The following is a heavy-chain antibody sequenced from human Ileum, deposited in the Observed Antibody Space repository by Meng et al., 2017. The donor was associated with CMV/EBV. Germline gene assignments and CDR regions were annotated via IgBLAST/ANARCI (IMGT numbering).Heavy chain of an antibody. J-gene: IGHJ4*02. CDR2: INPNSGGI. CDR1: GYTFTDYY. V-gene: IGHV1-2*02. CDR3: ARANSGSYYFLFDY. D-gene: IGHD1-26*01. Sequence: ASVKVSCKASGYTFTDYYIHWVRQAPGQGLEWMGWINPNSGGINYAQKFQGRVTMTRDTSINTAYMELGRLRSDDTAVYYCARANSGSYYFLFDYWGQGTLVTVSS.